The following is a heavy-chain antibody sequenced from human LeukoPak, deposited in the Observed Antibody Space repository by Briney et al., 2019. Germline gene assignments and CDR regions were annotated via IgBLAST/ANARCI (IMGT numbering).Heavy chain of an antibody. CDR1: GFTLSSAW. CDR2: IITKTDGGTP. J-gene: IGHJ4*02. V-gene: IGHV3-15*01. Sequence: PGGSLRLSCVPSGFTLSSAWMSWGRQAPGKGLEWVGRIITKTDGGTPDYAAPAKGRFTISRDDSRNTLYLQMNSLKTEDTAVYYCTTYRVGEQWMIPNYWGQETLVTVSS. CDR3: TTYRVGEQWMIPNY. D-gene: IGHD6-19*01.